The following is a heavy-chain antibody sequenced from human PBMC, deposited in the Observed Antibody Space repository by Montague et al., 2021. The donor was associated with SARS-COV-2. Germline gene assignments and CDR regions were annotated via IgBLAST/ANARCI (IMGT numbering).Heavy chain of an antibody. J-gene: IGHJ4*02. CDR2: TYYRSEWNN. CDR3: ARTSASSDY. D-gene: IGHD1-26*01. Sequence: CAISGDSVGVESAAWNWDRQSPSRGLGRQGGTYYRSEWNNDYAVSVKSRITINPDTSKNQISLQLNSVTPEDTAVYYCARTSASSDYWGQGTLVTVSS. V-gene: IGHV6-1*01. CDR1: GDSVGVESAA.